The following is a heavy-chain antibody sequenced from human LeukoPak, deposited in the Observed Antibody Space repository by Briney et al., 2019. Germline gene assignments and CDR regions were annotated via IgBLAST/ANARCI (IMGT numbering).Heavy chain of an antibody. V-gene: IGHV3-23*01. D-gene: IGHD5-12*01. CDR2: ISGSGIST. CDR1: GFTFSSYG. J-gene: IGHJ4*02. CDR3: ARDRRYYFDY. Sequence: GGTLRLSCATSGFTFSSYGMSWVRQTPGKGLERVSAISGSGISTYYADSVKGRFTISRDNSKNTLYLQMNSLRAEDTAVYYCARDRRYYFDYWGQGTLVTVSS.